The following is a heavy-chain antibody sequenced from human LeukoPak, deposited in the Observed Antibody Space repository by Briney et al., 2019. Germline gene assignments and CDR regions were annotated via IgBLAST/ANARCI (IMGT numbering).Heavy chain of an antibody. CDR1: GFTFSSAW. Sequence: GGSLRLSCAASGFTFSSAWMNWVRQAPGKGLEWVSVIYSGGSTYYADSVKGRFTISRDNSKNTLYLQMNSLRAEDTAVYYCARHIYGDYFDYWGQGTLVTVSS. J-gene: IGHJ4*02. D-gene: IGHD4-17*01. V-gene: IGHV3-53*01. CDR3: ARHIYGDYFDY. CDR2: IYSGGST.